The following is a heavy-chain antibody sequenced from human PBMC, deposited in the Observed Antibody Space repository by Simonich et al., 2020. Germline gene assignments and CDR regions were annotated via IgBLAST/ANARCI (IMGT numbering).Heavy chain of an antibody. V-gene: IGHV3-20*01. D-gene: IGHD1-1*01. Sequence: EVQLVESGGGVVRPGGSLRLSCAASGFTFDDYGMSWVRQAPGMVREGVSGINWHDGSTGYADSVKGRFTISRDNAKNSLYLQMNSLRAEDTALYHCARGRNDFDYWGQGTLVTVSS. CDR2: INWHDGST. CDR3: ARGRNDFDY. CDR1: GFTFDDYG. J-gene: IGHJ4*02.